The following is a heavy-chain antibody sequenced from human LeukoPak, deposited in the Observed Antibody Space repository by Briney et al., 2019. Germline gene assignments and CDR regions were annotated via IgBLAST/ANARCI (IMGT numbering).Heavy chain of an antibody. CDR2: ISSSSYYI. Sequence: AGGSLRLSCAASGFTFRTYSMNWVRQAPGKGLEWVSSISSSSYYIYYADSVKGRFTISRDNAKNSLYLQMNSLRAEDTAVYYCARAGQWLSDAFDIWGQGTMVTVSS. J-gene: IGHJ3*02. D-gene: IGHD6-19*01. CDR1: GFTFRTYS. V-gene: IGHV3-21*01. CDR3: ARAGQWLSDAFDI.